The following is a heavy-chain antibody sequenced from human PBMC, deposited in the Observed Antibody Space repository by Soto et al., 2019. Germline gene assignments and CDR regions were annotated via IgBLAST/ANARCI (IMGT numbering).Heavy chain of an antibody. D-gene: IGHD3-3*01. Sequence: EGQLVQSGAEVKKPGESLRISCKGSGYRFTSHWISWLRQMPGKGLEWMGRTDPSDSFTQYNPSFQGHVTISGDKSLSTAYLQCSSLKASDTAIYYRAREEGITTFGVYGFDVWRQWASVTLSS. J-gene: IGHJ6*02. CDR2: TDPSDSFT. CDR1: GYRFTSHW. CDR3: AREEGITTFGVYGFDV. V-gene: IGHV5-10-1*01.